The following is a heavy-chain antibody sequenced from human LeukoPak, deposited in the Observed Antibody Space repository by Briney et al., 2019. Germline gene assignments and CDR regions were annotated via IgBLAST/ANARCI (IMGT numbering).Heavy chain of an antibody. Sequence: GGSLRLSCAASGFTFSSYAMSWVRQAPGRGLEWVSAISGSGGSTYYADSVKGRFTISRDNSKNTLYLQMNSLRAEDTAVYYCAKDPTSSYSSSWNWFDPWGQEPWSPSPQ. V-gene: IGHV3-23*01. CDR1: GFTFSSYA. CDR2: ISGSGGST. J-gene: IGHJ5*02. D-gene: IGHD6-13*01. CDR3: AKDPTSSYSSSWNWFDP.